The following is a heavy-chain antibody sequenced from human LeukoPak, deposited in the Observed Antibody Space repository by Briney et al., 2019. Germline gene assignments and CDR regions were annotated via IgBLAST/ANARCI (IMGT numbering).Heavy chain of an antibody. CDR2: ISGSGGST. CDR3: ARVGPWGQLYYYCGMDV. V-gene: IGHV3-23*01. CDR1: GFTFSSYA. D-gene: IGHD7-27*01. J-gene: IGHJ6*02. Sequence: PGGSLRLSCAASGFTFSSYAMSWVRQAPGKGLEWVSAISGSGGSTYYADSVKGRFTISRDNSKNTLYLQMNSLRAEDTAVYYCARVGPWGQLYYYCGMDVWGQGTTVTVSS.